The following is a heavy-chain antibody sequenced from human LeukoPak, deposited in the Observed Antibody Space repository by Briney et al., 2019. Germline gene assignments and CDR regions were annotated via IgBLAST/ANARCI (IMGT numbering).Heavy chain of an antibody. D-gene: IGHD6-13*01. CDR3: ARRPGSSSWYGPRYFDY. V-gene: IGHV4-34*01. CDR1: GGSFSGYY. Sequence: PSETLSLTCAVYGGSFSGYYWSWIRQPPGKGLEWIGEINHSGSTNYNPSLKSRVTISVDTSKNQFSLKLSSVTAADTAVYYCARRPGSSSWYGPRYFDYWGQGTPVTVSS. CDR2: INHSGST. J-gene: IGHJ4*02.